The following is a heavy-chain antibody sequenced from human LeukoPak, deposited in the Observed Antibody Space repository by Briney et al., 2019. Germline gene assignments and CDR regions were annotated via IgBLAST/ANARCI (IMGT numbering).Heavy chain of an antibody. D-gene: IGHD3-9*01. J-gene: IGHJ4*02. Sequence: SETLSLTCTVSGGAISSYYWSWLRQPPGKGLEWIGYIYYTGSTNYNPSLNSRVTISVDMSKNQVSLNLRYVTAADTAVYYCARGYFDWFLDNWGQGTLVTVSS. V-gene: IGHV4-59*01. CDR1: GGAISSYY. CDR3: ARGYFDWFLDN. CDR2: IYYTGST.